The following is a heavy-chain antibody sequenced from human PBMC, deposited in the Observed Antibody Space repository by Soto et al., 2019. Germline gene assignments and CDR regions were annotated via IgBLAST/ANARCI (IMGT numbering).Heavy chain of an antibody. CDR2: MNPNSGNT. CDR1: GYTFTGYD. J-gene: IGHJ5*02. CDR3: ARSGGSGWHNWFDP. V-gene: IGHV1-8*01. Sequence: GASVKVSCKASGYTFTGYDINWVRQATGQGLEWMGWMNPNSGNTGYAQKFQGRVTMTRNTSISTAYMELSSLRSEDTAVYYCARSGGSGWHNWFDPWGQGTLVTVSS. D-gene: IGHD6-19*01.